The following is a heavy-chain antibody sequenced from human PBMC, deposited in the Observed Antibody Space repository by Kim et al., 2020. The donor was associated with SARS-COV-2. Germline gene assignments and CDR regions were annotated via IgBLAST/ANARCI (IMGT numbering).Heavy chain of an antibody. CDR3: ARPIGGVDYYDFWGGSSWFDP. Sequence: GGSLRLSCAASGFTFSSYWMHWVRQAPGKGLVWVSRINSDGSSTSYADSVKGRFTISRDNAKNTLYLQMNSLRAEDTAVYYCARPIGGVDYYDFWGGSSWFDPWGQGTLVTVSS. V-gene: IGHV3-74*01. CDR2: INSDGSST. D-gene: IGHD3-3*01. J-gene: IGHJ5*02. CDR1: GFTFSSYW.